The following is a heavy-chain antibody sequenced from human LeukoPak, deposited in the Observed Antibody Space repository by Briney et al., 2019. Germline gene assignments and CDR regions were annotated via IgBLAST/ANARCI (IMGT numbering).Heavy chain of an antibody. CDR1: GYTFTTYD. CDR2: MNPNSGNT. J-gene: IGHJ5*02. V-gene: IGHV1-8*03. D-gene: IGHD2-15*01. Sequence: ASVKVSCKASGYTFTTYDINWVRQATGQGLEWMGWMNPNSGNTGYAQKFQGRVTITRNTSISTAYMELSSLRSEDTAVYYCARAGKNCSAGSCYRWFDPWGQGTLVTVSS. CDR3: ARAGKNCSAGSCYRWFDP.